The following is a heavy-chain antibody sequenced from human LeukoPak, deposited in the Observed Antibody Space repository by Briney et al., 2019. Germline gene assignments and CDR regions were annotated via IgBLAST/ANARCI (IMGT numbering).Heavy chain of an antibody. CDR3: GKEVERHFDLTY. Sequence: PGGSLRLSCAASGFTSGIYAVSWVRQAPGKGLEWVSAFSGGGDSYYADSVKGRFTISRDNSKKILYLQMNSLRAEETAVYYCGKEVERHFDLTYWGQGTLVTVSS. D-gene: IGHD4/OR15-4a*01. J-gene: IGHJ4*02. V-gene: IGHV3-23*01. CDR1: GFTSGIYA. CDR2: FSGGGDS.